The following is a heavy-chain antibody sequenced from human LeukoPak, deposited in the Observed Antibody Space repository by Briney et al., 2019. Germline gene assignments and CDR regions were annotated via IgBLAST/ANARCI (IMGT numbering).Heavy chain of an antibody. J-gene: IGHJ5*02. Sequence: GASVKVSCKASGYTFTSYYMHWVRQAPGQGLEWMGIINPSGGSTSYAQKFQGRVTMTRDTSTSTVYMELSSLRSEDTAVYYCARGTLDVYSYGDDLWFDPWGQGTLVTVSS. D-gene: IGHD5-18*01. CDR2: INPSGGST. CDR3: ARGTLDVYSYGDDLWFDP. CDR1: GYTFTSYY. V-gene: IGHV1-46*01.